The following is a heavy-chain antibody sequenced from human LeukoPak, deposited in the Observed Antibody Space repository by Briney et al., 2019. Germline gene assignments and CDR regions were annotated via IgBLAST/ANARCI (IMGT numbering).Heavy chain of an antibody. CDR3: AKDMHYYDSSGYYDY. V-gene: IGHV3-9*01. J-gene: IGHJ4*02. CDR1: GFTFDDYA. Sequence: PGGSLRLSCAASGFTFDDYAMHWVRHAPGKGLEWVSGISWNSGSRGYADSVKGRFTISRDNAKNSLYLQMNSLRAEDTALYYCAKDMHYYDSSGYYDYWGQGTLVTVSS. CDR2: ISWNSGSR. D-gene: IGHD3-22*01.